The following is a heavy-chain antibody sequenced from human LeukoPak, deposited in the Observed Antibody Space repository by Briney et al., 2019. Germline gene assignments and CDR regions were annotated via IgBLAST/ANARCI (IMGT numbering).Heavy chain of an antibody. V-gene: IGHV1-8*01. Sequence: ASVKVSCKASGYTFTSYDINWVRQATGQGLEWMGWMNPNSGNTGYAQKFQGRVTMTRNTSISTAYMELSSLRSEDTAVYYCSTGRYGSGSDEIDYWGQGTLVAVSS. J-gene: IGHJ4*02. CDR3: STGRYGSGSDEIDY. D-gene: IGHD3-10*01. CDR2: MNPNSGNT. CDR1: GYTFTSYD.